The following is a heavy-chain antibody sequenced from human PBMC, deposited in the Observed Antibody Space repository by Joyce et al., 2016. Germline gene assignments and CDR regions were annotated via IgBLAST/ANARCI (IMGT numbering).Heavy chain of an antibody. CDR3: AREGYSYYYGLDV. D-gene: IGHD3-22*01. CDR1: GFTFSSYW. CDR2: INSDGSTT. J-gene: IGHJ6*02. V-gene: IGHV3-74*01. Sequence: EVQLVESGGGLVQPGGSLRLSCVASGFTFSSYWIHWVRQAPGKGRVWVSRINSDGSTTNYADSVRGRFTISRDNAKNTLFLQMSSLRTEDTAVYYCAREGYSYYYGLDVWGQGTTVTVSS.